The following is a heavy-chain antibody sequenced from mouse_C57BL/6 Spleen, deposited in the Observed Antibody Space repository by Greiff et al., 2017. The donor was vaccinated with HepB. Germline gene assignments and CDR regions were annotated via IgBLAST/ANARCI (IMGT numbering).Heavy chain of an antibody. V-gene: IGHV5-17*01. CDR1: GFTFSDYG. J-gene: IGHJ4*01. D-gene: IGHD2-3*01. Sequence: EVKLVESGGGLVKPGGSLKLSCAASGFTFSDYGMHWVRQAPEKGLEWVAYISSGSSTIYYADTVKGRFTISRDNAKNPLFLQMTSLRSEDTAMYYCAAYDGYSYAMDYWGQGTSVTVSS. CDR2: ISSGSSTI. CDR3: AAYDGYSYAMDY.